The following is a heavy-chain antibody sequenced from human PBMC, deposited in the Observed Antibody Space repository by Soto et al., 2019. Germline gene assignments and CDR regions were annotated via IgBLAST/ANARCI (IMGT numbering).Heavy chain of an antibody. V-gene: IGHV3-23*01. CDR1: GFTFNNYA. J-gene: IGHJ4*02. CDR2: ISGGGDTT. Sequence: VQLLESGGGLVQPGGSLRLSCEASGFTFNNYAMTWVRQAPGKGLEWVAVISGGGDTTSYAASVKGRFNVSRDGSKNTLYLQMSSLRAEDTAIYYCAKGRGGSGSLTPRVDFWGQGTLVTVSS. CDR3: AKGRGGSGSLTPRVDF. D-gene: IGHD3-10*01.